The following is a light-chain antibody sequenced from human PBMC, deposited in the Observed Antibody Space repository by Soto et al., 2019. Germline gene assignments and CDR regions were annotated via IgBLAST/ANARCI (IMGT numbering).Light chain of an antibody. CDR3: QQYGSSGT. V-gene: IGKV3-20*01. CDR2: GAS. Sequence: SVFTPAARTPSPPPCGTTTPSCRASQSVSNNYLAWYQQKPGQAPRLLIYGASNRATGIPDRFSGSGSGTDFTLTISRLETEDFAVYYCQQYGSSGTFGQGTKVDI. J-gene: IGKJ1*01. CDR1: QSVSNNY.